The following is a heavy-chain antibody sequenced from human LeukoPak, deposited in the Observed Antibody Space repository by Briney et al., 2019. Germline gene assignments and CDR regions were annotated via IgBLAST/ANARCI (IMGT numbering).Heavy chain of an antibody. CDR2: INPNSGGT. CDR3: ARAASSSRKKWFDP. J-gene: IGHJ5*02. D-gene: IGHD6-13*01. Sequence: ASVKVSCKASGYTFTGYYMHWVRQAPGQGLEWMGWINPNSGGTNYAQKFQGRVIMTRDTSISTAYMELSRLRSDDTAVYYCARAASSSRKKWFDPWGQGTLVTVSS. CDR1: GYTFTGYY. V-gene: IGHV1-2*02.